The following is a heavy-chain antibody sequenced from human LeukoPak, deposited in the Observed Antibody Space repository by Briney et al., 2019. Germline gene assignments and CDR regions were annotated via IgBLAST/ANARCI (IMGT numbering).Heavy chain of an antibody. Sequence: PGGSLRLSCAASGFTFSSYAMSWVRQAPGKGLEWVSAISGSGGSTYYADSVKGRFTISRHNSKNTLYLQMNSLRAEDTAVYYCARVPNRHSSSSKTSWGQGTLVTVSS. CDR1: GFTFSSYA. CDR3: ARVPNRHSSSSKTS. D-gene: IGHD6-13*01. V-gene: IGHV3-23*01. J-gene: IGHJ4*02. CDR2: ISGSGGST.